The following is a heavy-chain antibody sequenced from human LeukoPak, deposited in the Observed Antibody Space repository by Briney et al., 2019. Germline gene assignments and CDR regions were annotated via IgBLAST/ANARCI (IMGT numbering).Heavy chain of an antibody. D-gene: IGHD2-2*01. Sequence: GGSLRLSCAASGFTFSSYAMSWVRQAPGKGLEWVSAISGSGGSTYYADSVKGRFTISRDNSKNTLYLQMNSLRAEDTAVYCCAKDKSSTSCCDYWGQGTLVTVSS. J-gene: IGHJ4*02. CDR2: ISGSGGST. CDR1: GFTFSSYA. V-gene: IGHV3-23*01. CDR3: AKDKSSTSCCDY.